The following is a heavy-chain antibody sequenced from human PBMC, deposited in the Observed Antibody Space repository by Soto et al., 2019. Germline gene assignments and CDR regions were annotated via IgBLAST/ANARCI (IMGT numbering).Heavy chain of an antibody. CDR3: ARDQQFDWSYYFDY. J-gene: IGHJ4*02. D-gene: IGHD3-9*01. CDR1: GFTFSRYS. Sequence: EVQLVESGGGLVQPGGSLRLSCAVSGFTFSRYSMNWVRQAPGKGLEWVSYISSSSTTIYYADSVKGRFTISRDNAKNSLYLQMNSLRAEDTAVYYCARDQQFDWSYYFDYWGQGPLVAVSS. V-gene: IGHV3-48*01. CDR2: ISSSSTTI.